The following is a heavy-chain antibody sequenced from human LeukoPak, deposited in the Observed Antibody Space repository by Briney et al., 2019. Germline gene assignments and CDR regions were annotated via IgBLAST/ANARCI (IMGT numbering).Heavy chain of an antibody. CDR1: GFTFNNCD. CDR2: IGTTGDT. V-gene: IGHV3-13*04. Sequence: GGSLRLSCAASGFTFNNCDMHWVRQPTGKGLEWVSGIGTTGDTYYPGSVKGRFTISRENAKNSLFLQMNSLRAGDTAVYYCARVGYCSGVSCPFDYWGQGTLVTVSS. J-gene: IGHJ4*02. D-gene: IGHD2-15*01. CDR3: ARVGYCSGVSCPFDY.